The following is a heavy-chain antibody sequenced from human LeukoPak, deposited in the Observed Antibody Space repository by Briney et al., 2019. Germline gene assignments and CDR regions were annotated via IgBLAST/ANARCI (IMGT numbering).Heavy chain of an antibody. CDR1: GFTVSSNY. D-gene: IGHD1/OR15-1a*01. CDR3: ARDLWGNWNTGDY. Sequence: GGPLRLSCAASGFTVSSNYMSWVRQAPGKGLEWVSVIYSGGSTYYSDSVKGRFTISRDNSKNTLYLQMNSLRAEDTAVYYCARDLWGNWNTGDYWGQGTLVTVSS. CDR2: IYSGGST. J-gene: IGHJ4*02. V-gene: IGHV3-66*02.